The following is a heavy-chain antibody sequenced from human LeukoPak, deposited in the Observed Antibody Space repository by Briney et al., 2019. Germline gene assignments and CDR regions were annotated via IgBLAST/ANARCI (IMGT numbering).Heavy chain of an antibody. CDR3: AREPRIAAADYYYMDV. J-gene: IGHJ6*03. Sequence: SGGSLRLSCVASGFIFSNAGIHWVRQAPGKGLEWVAVISYDGSNKYYADSVKGRFTISRDNSKNTLYLQMNSLRAEDTAVYYCAREPRIAAADYYYMDVWGEGTTVTASS. D-gene: IGHD6-13*01. V-gene: IGHV3-30*03. CDR2: ISYDGSNK. CDR1: GFIFSNAG.